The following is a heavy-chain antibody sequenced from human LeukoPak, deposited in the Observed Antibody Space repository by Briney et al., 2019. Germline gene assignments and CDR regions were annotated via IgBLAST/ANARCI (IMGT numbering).Heavy chain of an antibody. J-gene: IGHJ4*02. V-gene: IGHV3-30-3*01. CDR1: GFTSSSYA. CDR3: ARDRISYDFWSGYPDY. Sequence: GRSLRLSCAASGFTSSSYAMHWVRQAPGKGLEWVAVISYDGSNKYYADSVKGRFTISRDNSKNTLYLQMNSLRAEDTAVYYCARDRISYDFWSGYPDYWGQGTLVTVSS. D-gene: IGHD3-3*01. CDR2: ISYDGSNK.